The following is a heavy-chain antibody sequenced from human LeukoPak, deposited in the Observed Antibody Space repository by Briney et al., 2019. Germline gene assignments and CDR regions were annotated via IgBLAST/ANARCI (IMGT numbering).Heavy chain of an antibody. CDR1: GFTFSSYW. V-gene: IGHV3-7*01. Sequence: PGGSLRLSCAASGFTFSSYWRSWVRQAPGKGLEWVANIKQDGSEKYYVDSVKGRFTISRDNAKNSLYLQMNSLRAEDTAVYYCARDQGGYWYYFDYWGQGTLVTVSS. CDR3: ARDQGGYWYYFDY. D-gene: IGHD2-8*02. CDR2: IKQDGSEK. J-gene: IGHJ4*02.